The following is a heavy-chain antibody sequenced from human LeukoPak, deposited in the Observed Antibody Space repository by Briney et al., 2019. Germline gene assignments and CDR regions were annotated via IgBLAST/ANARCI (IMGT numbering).Heavy chain of an antibody. CDR3: AKIASWDNYYFDY. CDR1: GFTFSSYG. CDR2: IRYDGSNK. V-gene: IGHV3-30*02. J-gene: IGHJ4*02. Sequence: GRSLRLSCAASGFTFSSYGMHWVRQAPGKGLEWVAFIRYDGSNKYYADSVKGRFTISRDNSKNTLYLQMNSLRAEDTAVYYCAKIASWDNYYFDYWGQGTLVTVSS. D-gene: IGHD1/OR15-1a*01.